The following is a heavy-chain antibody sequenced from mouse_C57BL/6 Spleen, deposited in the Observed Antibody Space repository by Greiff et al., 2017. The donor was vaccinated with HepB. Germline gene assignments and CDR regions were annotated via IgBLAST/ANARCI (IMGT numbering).Heavy chain of an antibody. Sequence: EVKVEESGGGLVKPGGSLKLSCAASGFTFSDYGIHWVRQAPEKGLEWVAYISSGSSTIYYADTVKGRFTISRDNAKNTLFLQMTSLSSEDTAMYYCARQVSGYFDVWGTGTTVTVSS. D-gene: IGHD2-14*01. CDR3: ARQVSGYFDV. CDR1: GFTFSDYG. J-gene: IGHJ1*03. V-gene: IGHV5-17*01. CDR2: ISSGSSTI.